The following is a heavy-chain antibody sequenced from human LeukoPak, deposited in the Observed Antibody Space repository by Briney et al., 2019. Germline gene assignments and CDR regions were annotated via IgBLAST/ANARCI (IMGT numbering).Heavy chain of an antibody. D-gene: IGHD2/OR15-2a*01. CDR1: GGSISSYY. CDR3: ARELKVGNTGYYFDY. V-gene: IGHV4-59*01. Sequence: PSETLSLTCTVSGGSISSYYWSWIRQPPGKGLEWIGYFYYSGSTNYNPSLKSRVTISVDTSKNRFSLELSSVTAADTAVYYCARELKVGNTGYYFDYWGQGALVTVSS. CDR2: FYYSGST. J-gene: IGHJ4*02.